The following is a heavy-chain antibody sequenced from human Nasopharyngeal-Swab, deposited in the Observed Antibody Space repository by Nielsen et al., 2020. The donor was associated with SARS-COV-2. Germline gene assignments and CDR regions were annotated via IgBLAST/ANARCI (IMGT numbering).Heavy chain of an antibody. Sequence: ASVKVSCKASGDTFTSYAMHWVRQAPGQRLEGMGWINAGNGNTKYSQKFQGRVTITRDTSASTAYMELSSLRSEDTAVYYCARGGGEDSSGSNYYYYGMDVWGQGTTVTVSS. J-gene: IGHJ6*02. V-gene: IGHV1-3*01. CDR2: INAGNGNT. CDR1: GDTFTSYA. CDR3: ARGGGEDSSGSNYYYYGMDV. D-gene: IGHD3-22*01.